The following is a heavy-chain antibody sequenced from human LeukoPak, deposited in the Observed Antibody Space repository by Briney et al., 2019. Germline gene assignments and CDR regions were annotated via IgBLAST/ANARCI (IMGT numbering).Heavy chain of an antibody. CDR1: GGSFSGYY. Sequence: SETLSLTCAVYGGSFSGYYWSWIRQPPGKGLEWIGEINHSGSTNYNPSLKSRVTTSVDTTRKRFSLRLTSESAADTGVYYCARGGGGAKALYFDYWGQGSLVTVSS. J-gene: IGHJ4*02. V-gene: IGHV4-34*01. CDR3: ARGGGGAKALYFDY. CDR2: INHSGST. D-gene: IGHD1-26*01.